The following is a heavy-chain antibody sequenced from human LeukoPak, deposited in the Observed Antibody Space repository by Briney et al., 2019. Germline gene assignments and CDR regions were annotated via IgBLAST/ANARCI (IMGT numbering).Heavy chain of an antibody. CDR1: GDSISSSSFY. D-gene: IGHD6-19*01. J-gene: IGHJ3*02. CDR3: ARLTALAGHRGAFDI. CDR2: IYYGGIT. Sequence: SETLSLTCTLSGDSISSSSFYWGWIRQSPGKGLECIGTIYYGGITYYNSSLKSRVTMSIDTSRNQFSLHLSSVTAADTAIYYCARLTALAGHRGAFDIWGPGTMVTVSS. V-gene: IGHV4-39*01.